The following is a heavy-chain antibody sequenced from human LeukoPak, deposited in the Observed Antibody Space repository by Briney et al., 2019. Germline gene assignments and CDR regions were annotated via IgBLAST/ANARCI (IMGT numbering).Heavy chain of an antibody. Sequence: GGSLRLSCAASGFTFSSYGMHWVRQAPGKGLEWVAFIRYDGSNKYYADSVKGRFTISRDNAKNSLYLQMSSLRAEDTAVYYCARDGTAAGLYFDLWGQGTLVTVSS. V-gene: IGHV3-30*02. D-gene: IGHD6-13*01. CDR3: ARDGTAAGLYFDL. CDR1: GFTFSSYG. J-gene: IGHJ4*01. CDR2: IRYDGSNK.